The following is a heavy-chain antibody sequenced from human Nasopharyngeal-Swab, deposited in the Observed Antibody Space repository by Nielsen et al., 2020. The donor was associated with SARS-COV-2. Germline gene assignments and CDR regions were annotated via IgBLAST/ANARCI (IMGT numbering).Heavy chain of an antibody. V-gene: IGHV3-30*03. D-gene: IGHD3-10*01. J-gene: IGHJ6*02. CDR1: GFSFNNYG. CDR3: ARRKEILWLGSQRHGMDV. Sequence: GESLKISCPASGFSFNNYGMHWVRQAPGKGLEWVAIISYEGSIKHYADYVEGRFTISRDASKNTLYLQMNNLRPEDTAVYYCARRKEILWLGSQRHGMDVWGQGTTVTVSS. CDR2: ISYEGSIK.